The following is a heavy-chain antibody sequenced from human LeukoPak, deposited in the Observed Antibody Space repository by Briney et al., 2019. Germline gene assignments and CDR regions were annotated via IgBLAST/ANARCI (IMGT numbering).Heavy chain of an antibody. CDR3: ARGRGGYSYGQVDY. J-gene: IGHJ4*02. V-gene: IGHV4-34*01. D-gene: IGHD5-18*01. CDR2: INHSGST. Sequence: SETLSLTCAVYGGSYSGYYWSWIRQLPGKGLEWIGEINHSGSTNYNPSLKSRVTISVDTSKNQFSLKLSSVTAADTAVYYCARGRGGYSYGQVDYWGQGTLVTVSS. CDR1: GGSYSGYY.